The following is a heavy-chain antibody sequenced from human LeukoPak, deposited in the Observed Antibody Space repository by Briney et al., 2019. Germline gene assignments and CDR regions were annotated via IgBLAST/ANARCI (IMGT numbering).Heavy chain of an antibody. CDR1: GFTFDDYG. Sequence: GGSLRLSCAASGFTFDDYGISWVRQVSGKGLEWVSGINWNGVRIDYADSVKGRFTISRDNAKNSLYLQMNSLRAEDTALYYCARGPSSYYYFDYWGQGTLVTVSS. D-gene: IGHD3-22*01. CDR3: ARGPSSYYYFDY. CDR2: INWNGVRI. V-gene: IGHV3-20*04. J-gene: IGHJ4*02.